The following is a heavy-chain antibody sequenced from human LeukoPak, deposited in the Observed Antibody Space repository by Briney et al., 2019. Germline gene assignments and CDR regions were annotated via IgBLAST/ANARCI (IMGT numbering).Heavy chain of an antibody. CDR3: ARPQKRGNWFDP. CDR1: GHTFTSYG. J-gene: IGHJ5*02. CDR2: ISAYNGNT. Sequence: ASVKVSCKASGHTFTSYGISWVRQAPGQGLEWMGWISAYNGNTNYAQKLQGRVTMTTDTSTSTAYMELRSLRSDDTAVYYCARPQKRGNWFDPWGQGTLVTVSS. V-gene: IGHV1-18*01. D-gene: IGHD3-16*01.